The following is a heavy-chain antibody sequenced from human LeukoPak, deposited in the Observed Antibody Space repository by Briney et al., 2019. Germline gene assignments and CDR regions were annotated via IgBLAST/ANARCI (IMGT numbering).Heavy chain of an antibody. D-gene: IGHD2-15*01. V-gene: IGHV1-18*01. J-gene: IGHJ4*02. CDR1: GYTFTRHG. Sequence: ASEKVSCKASGYTFTRHGISWVRQAPRQALEWLGWISTYNGNTNYAQKPQGRVTMSPDTSTSTAYMELRSMRSADTAADYCARGCSGGSCFFSFDSWGQGTLVTVSS. CDR2: ISTYNGNT. CDR3: ARGCSGGSCFFSFDS.